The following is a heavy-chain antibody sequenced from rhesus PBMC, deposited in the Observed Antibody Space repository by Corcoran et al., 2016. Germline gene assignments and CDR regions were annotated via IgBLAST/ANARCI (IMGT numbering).Heavy chain of an antibody. CDR2: IYGNSTST. CDR1: GASILAYSA. J-gene: IGHJ3*01. Sequence: QVQLQESGPGLVQPSETLSLTCAVSGASILAYSAGNWIRHPPGTGLGWIGNIYGNSTSTKYNPSLKSRVTISKDTSKNQFSLKLSSVTAADTAGDYGARECTSTTGYPADAFDFWGQGLRVTVSS. V-gene: IGHV4S9*01. D-gene: IGHD2-2*01. CDR3: ARECTSTTGYPADAFDF.